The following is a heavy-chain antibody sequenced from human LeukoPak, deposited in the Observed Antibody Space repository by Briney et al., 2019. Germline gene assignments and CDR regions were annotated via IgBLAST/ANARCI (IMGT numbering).Heavy chain of an antibody. CDR2: INRSGGT. D-gene: IGHD3-10*01. V-gene: IGHV4-34*01. J-gene: IGHJ5*02. CDR3: ARGKTTKTYYFGSGSYSVWFDP. Sequence: SETLSLTCAVYDDSFSDYYWSWIRQPPGKGLEWIGGINRSGGTDYNPSLKSRVTISVDTSKNQFSLKLTSVTAADTAVYYCARGKTTKTYYFGSGSYSVWFDPWGQGTLVTVSS. CDR1: DDSFSDYY.